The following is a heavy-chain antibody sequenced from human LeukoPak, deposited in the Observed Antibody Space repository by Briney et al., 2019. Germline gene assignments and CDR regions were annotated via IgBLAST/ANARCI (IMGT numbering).Heavy chain of an antibody. D-gene: IGHD5-18*01. CDR2: IKRDGSET. Sequence: GGSLRLSCAASGFTFSSYWMSWVRQAPGKGLEWVANIKRDGSETYYVDSVKGRFTFSRDNAKNSLYLQMNSLRAEDTAVYYCARDAGGYGFYGDYWGQGTLDPVFS. V-gene: IGHV3-7*01. CDR3: ARDAGGYGFYGDY. J-gene: IGHJ4*02. CDR1: GFTFSSYW.